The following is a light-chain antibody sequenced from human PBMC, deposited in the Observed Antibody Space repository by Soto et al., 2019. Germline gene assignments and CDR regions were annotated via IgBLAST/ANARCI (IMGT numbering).Light chain of an antibody. Sequence: DIQMTQSPSSLSASVRDRGTITCRASQSISSYLNWYQQKPGKAPKLLIYAESSLQSGVPSRFSGSGSGTDFTLTVSSLQPEDFATYFCQQSYSTPRTFGQGTKVEVK. J-gene: IGKJ1*01. CDR3: QQSYSTPRT. CDR1: QSISSY. CDR2: AES. V-gene: IGKV1-39*01.